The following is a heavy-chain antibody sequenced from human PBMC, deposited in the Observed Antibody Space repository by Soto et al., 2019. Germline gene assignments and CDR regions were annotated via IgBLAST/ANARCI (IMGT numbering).Heavy chain of an antibody. CDR2: IIPILGIA. J-gene: IGHJ4*02. CDR1: GGSFSSYT. D-gene: IGHD4-4*01. Sequence: SVKVSCKACGGSFSSYTISWVRQAPGQGLEWMGRIIPILGIANYAQKFQGRVTITADKSTSTAYMELSSLRSEDTAVYYCARTSPTVTNGMHFDYWGQGTLVTVSS. V-gene: IGHV1-69*02. CDR3: ARTSPTVTNGMHFDY.